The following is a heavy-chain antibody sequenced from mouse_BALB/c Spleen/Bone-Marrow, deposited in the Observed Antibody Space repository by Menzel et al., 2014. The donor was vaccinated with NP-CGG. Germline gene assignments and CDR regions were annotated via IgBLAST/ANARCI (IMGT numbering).Heavy chain of an antibody. CDR3: ASVYDYGRGYAMDY. V-gene: IGHV1-80*01. Sequence: VQLQESGAEVMRPGSSVNISCKAPGYAFSNYGMNWVKQRPGQGLEWIGQIYPGDGDTNYNGKFKGRVTLTADKSSSTAYMQLSSLTSEDSAVYFCASVYDYGRGYAMDYWGQGTSVTVSS. D-gene: IGHD2-4*01. J-gene: IGHJ4*01. CDR1: GYAFSNYG. CDR2: IYPGDGDT.